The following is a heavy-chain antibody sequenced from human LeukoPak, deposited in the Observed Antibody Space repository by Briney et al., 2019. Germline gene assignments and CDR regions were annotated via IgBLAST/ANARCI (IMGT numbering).Heavy chain of an antibody. CDR2: ISYDGTNY. V-gene: IGHV3-30-3*01. J-gene: IGHJ4*02. CDR1: GFALIDYA. CDR3: AKGWLVLDY. D-gene: IGHD6-19*01. Sequence: GGSLRLSCAASGFALIDYALNWVRQAPGKGLEWVTVISYDGTNYYYTDSVKGRFTISRDNSKNMLYLQMTSLRAEDTAVYYCAKGWLVLDYWDQGTLVTVSS.